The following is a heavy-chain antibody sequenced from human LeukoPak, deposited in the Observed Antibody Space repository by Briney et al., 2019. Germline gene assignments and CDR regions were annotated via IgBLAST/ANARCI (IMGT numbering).Heavy chain of an antibody. CDR3: ARDHCVSSGCYEDYYYGVDV. J-gene: IGHJ6*02. Sequence: ASVKVSCKASGYTFTVYYMQWVRQAPGQGLEWMGWINPNSGGTNYAQKFQGRVTMTRDTSISTAYMELSRLRSDDTAVYFCARDHCVSSGCYEDYYYGVDVWGRGTTVTVSS. CDR1: GYTFTVYY. D-gene: IGHD2-2*01. V-gene: IGHV1-2*02. CDR2: INPNSGGT.